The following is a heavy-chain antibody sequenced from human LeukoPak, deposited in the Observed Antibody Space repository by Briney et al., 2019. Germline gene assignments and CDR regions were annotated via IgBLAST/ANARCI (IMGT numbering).Heavy chain of an antibody. J-gene: IGHJ4*02. V-gene: IGHV3-30*03. D-gene: IGHD3-22*01. Sequence: PGGSLRLSCAASGFTFSSYGMHWVRQAPGKGLEWVAVISYDGSNKYYADSVKGRFTISRDNSKNTLYLQMNSLRAEDTAVYYCARDDVYDSSGYYSSWGQGTLVTVSS. CDR1: GFTFSSYG. CDR3: ARDDVYDSSGYYSS. CDR2: ISYDGSNK.